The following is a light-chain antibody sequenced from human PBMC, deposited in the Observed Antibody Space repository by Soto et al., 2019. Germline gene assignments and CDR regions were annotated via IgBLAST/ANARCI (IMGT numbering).Light chain of an antibody. CDR2: DDD. Sequence: QSALAQPPSVSAAPGQKVTISFAGSSSNIGGNSVSWYQQLPGTAPKLLIYDDDKRPSGIPDRFSGSKSGTSATLGITGFQTGDEADYYCGSWDSSLSAYVFATGTKVTV. CDR3: GSWDSSLSAYV. J-gene: IGLJ1*01. V-gene: IGLV1-51*01. CDR1: SSNIGGNS.